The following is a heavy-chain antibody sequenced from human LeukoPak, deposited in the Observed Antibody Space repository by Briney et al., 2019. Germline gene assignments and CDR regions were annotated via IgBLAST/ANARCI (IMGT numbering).Heavy chain of an antibody. CDR3: AGGSSTSCYLPSCWIGY. V-gene: IGHV3-30*02. J-gene: IGHJ4*02. CDR2: IRYDGSNK. CDR1: GFTFSSDG. Sequence: GGSLRLSCAASGFTFSSDGIHWVRQAPGKGLEWVAFIRYDGSNKYYADSMKGRFTISRDNSKNTLYLQMNSLRADDTAVYYCAGGSSTSCYLPSCWIGYWGQGTLVTVSS. D-gene: IGHD2-2*01.